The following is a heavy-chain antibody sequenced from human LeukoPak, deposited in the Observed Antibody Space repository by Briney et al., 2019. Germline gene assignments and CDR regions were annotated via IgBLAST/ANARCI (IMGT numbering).Heavy chain of an antibody. D-gene: IGHD3/OR15-3a*01. Sequence: SETLSLTCSVSGSSISSGYFWGWIRQPPGKGLQWVGIIHSGESPYYSPSLESRITISMDTSKNQFSLKLNSVTAADTAVYYCARGTAVGPFDYWGQGTLVTVSS. J-gene: IGHJ4*02. V-gene: IGHV4-38-2*02. CDR2: IHSGESP. CDR3: ARGTAVGPFDY. CDR1: GSSISSGYF.